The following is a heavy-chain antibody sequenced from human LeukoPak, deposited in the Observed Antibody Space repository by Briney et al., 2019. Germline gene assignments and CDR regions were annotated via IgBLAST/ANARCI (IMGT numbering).Heavy chain of an antibody. CDR3: ARATTGTTNWFDP. CDR1: GDSIGSYY. J-gene: IGHJ5*02. D-gene: IGHD1-1*01. Sequence: SETLSLTCTVSGDSIGSYYWSWIRQPPGEGLEWIGYVYYTGSTNYNPSLKRRVTISVDTSKNHFSLNLRSVTAADTAIYYCARATTGTTNWFDPWGQGTLVTVSS. CDR2: VYYTGST. V-gene: IGHV4-59*08.